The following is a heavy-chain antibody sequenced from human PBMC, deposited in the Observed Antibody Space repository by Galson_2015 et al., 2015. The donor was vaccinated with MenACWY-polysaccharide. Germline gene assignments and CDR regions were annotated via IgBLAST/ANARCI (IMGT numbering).Heavy chain of an antibody. CDR3: ARDSGVLPRSFDI. CDR1: GFTFSYYA. CDR2: LSSDGNKI. J-gene: IGHJ3*02. Sequence: SLRLSCAASGFTFSYYAMHWVRQAPGKGLEWVAVLSSDGNKIYYADSVKGRFTISRDNSKNTLYLQMNSLRAEDTAVYYCARDSGVLPRSFDIWGQGTMVAVS. D-gene: IGHD1-26*01. V-gene: IGHV3-30-3*01.